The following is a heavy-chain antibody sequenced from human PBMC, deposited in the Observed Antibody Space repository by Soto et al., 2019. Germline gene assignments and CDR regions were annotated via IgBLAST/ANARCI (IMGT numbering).Heavy chain of an antibody. J-gene: IGHJ4*02. CDR1: GFTFSSYG. CDR2: IWYDGSNK. CDR3: ARDFGGGSPREMVDY. V-gene: IGHV3-33*01. D-gene: IGHD1-26*01. Sequence: HPGGSLRLSCAASGFTFSSYGMHWVRQAPGKGLEWVAVIWYDGSNKYYADSVKGRFTISRDNSKNTLYLQMNSLRAEDTAVYYCARDFGGGSPREMVDYWGQGNLVTVSS.